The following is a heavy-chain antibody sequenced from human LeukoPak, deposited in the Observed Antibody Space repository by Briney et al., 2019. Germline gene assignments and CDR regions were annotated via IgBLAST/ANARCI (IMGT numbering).Heavy chain of an antibody. D-gene: IGHD5-12*01. CDR2: IYHSGST. Sequence: SETLSLTCAVSGYSISSGYYWGWIRQPPGKGLEWIGSIYHSGSTYYNPSLKSRVTISVDTSKNQFSLKLSSVTAADTAVYYCARDFWGGYDLYFDYWGQGTLVTVSP. CDR3: ARDFWGGYDLYFDY. J-gene: IGHJ4*02. V-gene: IGHV4-38-2*02. CDR1: GYSISSGYY.